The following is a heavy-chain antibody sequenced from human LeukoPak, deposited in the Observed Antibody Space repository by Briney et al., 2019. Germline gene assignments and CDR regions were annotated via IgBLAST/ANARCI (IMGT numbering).Heavy chain of an antibody. V-gene: IGHV4-59*01. Sequence: SETLSLTCTVSGDSINSYYWSWIRQPPGKGLEWIGYIYFSGDTKYNPSLENRVTISVDRSKSQFYLTLRSVTAADTAVYFCARDLNHGFNYYYYGLEVWGQGTTVTVSS. CDR2: IYFSGDT. D-gene: IGHD3-9*01. CDR1: GDSINSYY. J-gene: IGHJ6*02. CDR3: ARDLNHGFNYYYYGLEV.